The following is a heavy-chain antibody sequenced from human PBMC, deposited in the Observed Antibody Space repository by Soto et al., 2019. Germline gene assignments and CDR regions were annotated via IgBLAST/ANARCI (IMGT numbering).Heavy chain of an antibody. CDR3: ARDRGDSGWYNWFDP. J-gene: IGHJ5*02. CDR2: IYFTGNT. Sequence: KTSETLSLTCTVSGGSISSYYWSWIRQSPGRGLEWIGYIYFTGNTNYNPSLKSRVTISVDTSNNQFSLKLSSVTSADTAVYYCARDRGDSGWYNWFDPWGQGTLVTVSS. V-gene: IGHV4-59*01. CDR1: GGSISSYY. D-gene: IGHD6-19*01.